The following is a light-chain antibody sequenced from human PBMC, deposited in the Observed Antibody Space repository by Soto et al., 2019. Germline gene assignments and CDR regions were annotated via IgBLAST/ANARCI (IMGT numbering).Light chain of an antibody. CDR3: CSYAGSYTLGV. V-gene: IGLV2-11*01. CDR1: SSDVGAYNF. Sequence: QSALTQPRSVSGSPGQSVTISCTGSSSDVGAYNFVSWYQQHPGKAPKLMIYDVDKRPSGVPDRFSGSKSGNTASLTISGLQAEDEADYYCCSYAGSYTLGVFGGGTKLTVL. J-gene: IGLJ2*01. CDR2: DVD.